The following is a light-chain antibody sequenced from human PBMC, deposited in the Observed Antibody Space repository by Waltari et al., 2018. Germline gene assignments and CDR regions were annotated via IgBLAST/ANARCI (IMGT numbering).Light chain of an antibody. CDR3: LLWYSGARWV. V-gene: IGLV7-46*01. CDR2: DTN. J-gene: IGLJ3*02. Sequence: QAVVTQEPSLTVSPRGTVTLTCASSPGAVTSAQYPYWLQQRPGQVPRTLIYDTNNKHSWTPARFSGSLLGGKAALTLSGAQPEDEAEYYCLLWYSGARWVFGGGTKLSVL. CDR1: PGAVTSAQY.